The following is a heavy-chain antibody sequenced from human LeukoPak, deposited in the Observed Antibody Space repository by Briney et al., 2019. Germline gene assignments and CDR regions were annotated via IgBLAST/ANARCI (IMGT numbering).Heavy chain of an antibody. J-gene: IGHJ4*02. Sequence: GGSLRLSCAASGFTFSSYAMSWVRQAPGKGLEWVSAISGTGDKTYYADSVRGRFTISRDNSKNTLYLQMNSLRAEDTAVYYCARGDSSGYYYFDYWGQGTLVTVSS. D-gene: IGHD6-19*01. CDR3: ARGDSSGYYYFDY. CDR1: GFTFSSYA. CDR2: ISGTGDKT. V-gene: IGHV3-23*01.